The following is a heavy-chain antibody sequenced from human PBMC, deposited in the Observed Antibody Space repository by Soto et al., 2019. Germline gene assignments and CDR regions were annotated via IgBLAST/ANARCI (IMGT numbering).Heavy chain of an antibody. CDR3: AKDLGQQLILNYGMDV. V-gene: IGHV3-30*18. CDR1: GFTFNNYG. D-gene: IGHD4-4*01. Sequence: QVQLVESGGGVVQPGTSLRLSCAPSGFTFNNYGIYWVRQAPGKGLEWVAVVSYDGSHKYYADSVKGRFTISREKAKNMLYLQMNSLRPDDTAVYYCAKDLGQQLILNYGMDVWGQGTTVIVSS. J-gene: IGHJ6*02. CDR2: VSYDGSHK.